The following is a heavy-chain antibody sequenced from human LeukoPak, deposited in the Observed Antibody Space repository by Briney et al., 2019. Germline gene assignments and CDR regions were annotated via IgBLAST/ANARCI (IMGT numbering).Heavy chain of an antibody. CDR2: IRYDGSNK. V-gene: IGHV3-30*02. CDR3: AERDDYPDY. CDR1: AFTFSSYG. D-gene: IGHD4-11*01. J-gene: IGHJ4*02. Sequence: GGSLRLSCAASAFTFSSYGRHWVRQAPGKGLKWVAFIRYDGSNKYYADSVKGRFTISRDNSKNTLYLQMNSLRAEDTAVYYRAERDDYPDYWGQGTLVTVSS.